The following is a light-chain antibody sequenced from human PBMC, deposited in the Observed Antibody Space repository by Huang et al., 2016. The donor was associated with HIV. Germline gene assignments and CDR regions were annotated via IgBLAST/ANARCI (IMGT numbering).Light chain of an antibody. CDR2: VAS. V-gene: IGKV4-1*01. J-gene: IGKJ3*01. CDR3: QQYYNTPFT. Sequence: DIVMTQSPDSLAVSLGERAAINCKSSQSLLYRSNNKNYLAWYQQKPGQPPKLLIYVASTRESGVPDRFSGGWSGTDFTLTISSLQAADVAVYYCQQYYNTPFTFGPGTKVDIK. CDR1: QSLLYRSNNKNY.